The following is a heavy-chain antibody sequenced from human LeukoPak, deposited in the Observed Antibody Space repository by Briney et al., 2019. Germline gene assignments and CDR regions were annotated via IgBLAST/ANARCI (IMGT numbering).Heavy chain of an antibody. J-gene: IGHJ4*02. CDR3: AKDPRTVRGVIGHYFDY. D-gene: IGHD3-10*01. CDR1: GFTFSSYA. V-gene: IGHV3-23*01. CDR2: IRGSGGST. Sequence: GGSLRLSCAASGFTFSSYAMSWVRQAPGKGLEWVSAIRGSGGSTYYADSVKGRFTISRDNSKNTLYLQMNSLRAEDTAVYYCAKDPRTVRGVIGHYFDYWGQGTLATVSS.